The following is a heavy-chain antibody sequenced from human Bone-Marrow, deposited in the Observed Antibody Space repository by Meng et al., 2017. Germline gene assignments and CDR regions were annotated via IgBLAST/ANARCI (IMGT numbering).Heavy chain of an antibody. Sequence: GEFLKISCAASGFTFSSYSMNWVRPAPGKGLEWVPSISSSSSYIYYADSVKGRFTISRDNAKNSLYLQMNSLRAEDTAMYYCASKYSSSFYYYYGLDVWGQGTPVTVSS. CDR1: GFTFSSYS. D-gene: IGHD6-6*01. V-gene: IGHV3-21*01. J-gene: IGHJ6*02. CDR2: ISSSSSYI. CDR3: ASKYSSSFYYYYGLDV.